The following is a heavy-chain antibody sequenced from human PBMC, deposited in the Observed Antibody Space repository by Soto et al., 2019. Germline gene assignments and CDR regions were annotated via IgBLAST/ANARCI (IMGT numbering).Heavy chain of an antibody. J-gene: IGHJ5*02. CDR1: GFTFSSYA. CDR3: AKDGSSSSWSHRACFDP. D-gene: IGHD6-13*01. Sequence: EVQLLESRGGLVQPGGSLRLSCAASGFTFSSYAMSWVRQAQGKGLEWVSDISVRGGSTYYADSAKGRFTISRDNSKNTMYHQINTLRAEETAVSYCAKDGSSSSWSHRACFDPWGQVNLVTVSS. CDR2: ISVRGGST. V-gene: IGHV3-23*01.